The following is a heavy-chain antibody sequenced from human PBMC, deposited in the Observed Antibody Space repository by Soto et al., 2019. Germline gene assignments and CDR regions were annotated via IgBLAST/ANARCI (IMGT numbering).Heavy chain of an antibody. CDR2: IAFTGSVT. CDR3: VTGVATVRLVAFAL. Sequence: GGSLRLSCATSAFTFHDAAMSWVRQDPGKGPEWVSAIAFTGSVTYYADSVKGRFTISRDNSKNIVYLQMNSLIVDDTAVYYCVTGVATVRLVAFALWGQATQVTVS. CDR1: AFTFHDAA. D-gene: IGHD3-3*01. V-gene: IGHV3-23*05. J-gene: IGHJ4*02.